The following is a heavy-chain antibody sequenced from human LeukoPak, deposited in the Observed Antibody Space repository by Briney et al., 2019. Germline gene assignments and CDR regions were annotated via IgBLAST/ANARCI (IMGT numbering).Heavy chain of an antibody. V-gene: IGHV3-30*02. Sequence: GGSLRLSCAASGFTFSSYGVHWVRQAPGKGLEWVAFIRYDGSNKYYADSVEGRFTISRDNSKNTLYLQMNSLRAEDTAVYYCAKLKDYYGSGSHITRSFDYWGQGTLVTVSS. CDR3: AKLKDYYGSGSHITRSFDY. D-gene: IGHD3-10*01. CDR2: IRYDGSNK. CDR1: GFTFSSYG. J-gene: IGHJ4*02.